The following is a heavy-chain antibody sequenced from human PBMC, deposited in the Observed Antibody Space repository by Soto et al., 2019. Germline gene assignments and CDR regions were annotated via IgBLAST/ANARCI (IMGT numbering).Heavy chain of an antibody. Sequence: SGGSLRLSCAASGFSFSNYAMTWVRQAPGKGLEWVSALCNRGSSTYYADSVRGRFTISRDNSKNTLYLQMNSLRAEDTAVYYCAKDLEVYGSGFSWYIDLWGRGTLVTVSS. CDR3: AKDLEVYGSGFSWYIDL. CDR2: LCNRGSST. J-gene: IGHJ2*01. D-gene: IGHD3-10*01. CDR1: GFSFSNYA. V-gene: IGHV3-23*01.